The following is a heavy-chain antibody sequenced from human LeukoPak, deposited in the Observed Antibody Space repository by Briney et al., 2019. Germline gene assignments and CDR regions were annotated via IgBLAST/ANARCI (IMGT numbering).Heavy chain of an antibody. V-gene: IGHV1-46*01. CDR1: GYTFTSYY. J-gene: IGHJ5*02. CDR3: AVLMGRGVRFDP. Sequence: ASVKVSCKASGYTFTSYYMHWVRQAPGQGLEWMGIINPSGGSTSYAQKFQGRVTMTRDTSTSTVYMELSSLRSEDTAVYYCAVLMGRGVRFDPWGQGTLVTVSS. D-gene: IGHD3-10*01. CDR2: INPSGGST.